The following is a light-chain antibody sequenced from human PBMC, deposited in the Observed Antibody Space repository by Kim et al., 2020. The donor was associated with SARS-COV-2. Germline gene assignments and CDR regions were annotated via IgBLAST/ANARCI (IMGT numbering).Light chain of an antibody. CDR2: DAS. J-gene: IGKJ2*01. CDR1: QSVSSSF. Sequence: LSPGERATLSCRASQSVSSSFLAWYQQKPGQGPSLLIYDASSRATGIPDRISGSGSGTDFTLTISRLEPEDFAVYHCQQYGSSPKTFGQGTKLEI. CDR3: QQYGSSPKT. V-gene: IGKV3-20*01.